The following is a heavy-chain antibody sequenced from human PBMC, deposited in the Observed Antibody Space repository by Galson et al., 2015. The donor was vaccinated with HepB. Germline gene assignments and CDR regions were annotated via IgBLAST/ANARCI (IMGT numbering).Heavy chain of an antibody. J-gene: IGHJ6*03. CDR3: ARDPGGRVLQPNMDV. Sequence: SVKVSCKASGYTFTSYDINWVRQATGQGLEWMGWMNPNSGNTGYAQKFQGRVTMTRNTSISTAYMELSSLRSEDTAVYYCARDPGGRVLQPNMDVWAKGPRSPSP. D-gene: IGHD4/OR15-4a*01. CDR1: GYTFTSYD. CDR2: MNPNSGNT. V-gene: IGHV1-8*01.